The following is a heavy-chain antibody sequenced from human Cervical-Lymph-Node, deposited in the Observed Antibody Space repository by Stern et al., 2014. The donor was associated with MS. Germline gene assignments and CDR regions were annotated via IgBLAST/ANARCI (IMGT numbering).Heavy chain of an antibody. CDR2: VNPNSGNT. D-gene: IGHD5-24*01. V-gene: IGHV1-8*01. CDR3: AIAYNYGFFDY. J-gene: IGHJ4*02. CDR1: GYTFTSHE. Sequence: QMQLVQSGAEVKKPGASVKVSCKASGYTFTSHEIHWVRQATGQGLEWMGWVNPNSGNTGYAQKFRGRVTMTRDTSITTAYMELSSLRSEDTAVYYCAIAYNYGFFDYWGQGTLVTVSS.